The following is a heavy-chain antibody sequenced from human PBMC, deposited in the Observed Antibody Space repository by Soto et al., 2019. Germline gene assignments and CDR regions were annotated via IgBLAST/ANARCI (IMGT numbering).Heavy chain of an antibody. CDR1: GFIFSDYY. CDR3: ARGHYSMDV. Sequence: QVQLMQSGGGLVKPGGSLRLSCAASGFIFSDYYMTWIRQTPVRGLEWVAYINTISDTNYADSVRGRFTIYRDNARNSLFLQMNSLRLEDSAVYYCARGHYSMDVWGQGTTVTVSS. CDR2: INTISDT. J-gene: IGHJ6*02. V-gene: IGHV3-11*03.